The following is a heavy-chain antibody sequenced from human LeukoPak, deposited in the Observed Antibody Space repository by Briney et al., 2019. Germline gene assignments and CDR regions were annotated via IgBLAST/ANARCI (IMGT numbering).Heavy chain of an antibody. V-gene: IGHV1-18*01. D-gene: IGHD2-2*03. CDR3: ARGGYCSSTSCYFHYYYGMDV. CDR1: GYTFTSYG. CDR2: ISAYNGNT. J-gene: IGHJ6*02. Sequence: GASVKVSCKASGYTFTSYGISWVRQAPGQGLEWMGWISAYNGNTNYAQKLQGRVTMTTDTSTGTAYMELRSLRSDDTAVYYCARGGYCSSTSCYFHYYYGMDVWGQGTTVTVSS.